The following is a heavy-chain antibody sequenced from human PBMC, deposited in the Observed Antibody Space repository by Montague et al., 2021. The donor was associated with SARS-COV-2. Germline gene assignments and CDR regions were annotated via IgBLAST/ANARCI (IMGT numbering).Heavy chain of an antibody. D-gene: IGHD6-13*01. CDR1: GGSISSSSYY. CDR2: IYYSGNT. J-gene: IGHJ4*02. Sequence: SETLSLTCTVSGGSISSSSYYWGWIRQPPGKGLEWIGSIYYSGNTYYNPSLKSRVTISVDTSKNQFSLKLSSVTAADTAVYYCARHKRWRIAAAGRDFDYWGQGTLVTVSS. CDR3: ARHKRWRIAAAGRDFDY. V-gene: IGHV4-39*01.